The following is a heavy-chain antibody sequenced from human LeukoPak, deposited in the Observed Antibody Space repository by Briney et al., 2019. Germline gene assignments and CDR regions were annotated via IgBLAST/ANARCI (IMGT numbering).Heavy chain of an antibody. CDR2: INAGNGNT. Sequence: ASVKVSCKASGYTFTSYAMHWVRQAPGQRLEWMGWINAGNGNTKYSQKFQGRVTITRDTSASTAYMELSSLRSEDTAVYYCARDRRVLYYYDSSGYWFDPWGQGTLVTVSS. D-gene: IGHD3-22*01. CDR3: ARDRRVLYYYDSSGYWFDP. J-gene: IGHJ5*02. CDR1: GYTFTSYA. V-gene: IGHV1-3*01.